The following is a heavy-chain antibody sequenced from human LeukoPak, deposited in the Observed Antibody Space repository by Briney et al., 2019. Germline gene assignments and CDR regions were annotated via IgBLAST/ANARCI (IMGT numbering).Heavy chain of an antibody. D-gene: IGHD3-22*01. J-gene: IGHJ4*02. CDR1: NGSISSDTYF. CDR3: ARGGGKGYDSSGYSPPNSLGY. Sequence: SETLSLTCTVSNGSISSDTYFWSWIRQPAGKGLEWIGRIYTSGSTNYNPSLKSRVTMSVDTSKNQFSLKLSSVTAADTAVYYCARGGGKGYDSSGYSPPNSLGYWGQGTLVTVSS. CDR2: IYTSGST. V-gene: IGHV4-61*02.